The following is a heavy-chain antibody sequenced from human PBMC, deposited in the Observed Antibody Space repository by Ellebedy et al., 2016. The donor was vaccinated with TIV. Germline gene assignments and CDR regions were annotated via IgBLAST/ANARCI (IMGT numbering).Heavy chain of an antibody. V-gene: IGHV1-69*13. CDR2: IIPIFGTA. CDR1: GGTFSSYA. J-gene: IGHJ2*01. CDR3: ARDLSGYHDDLKEGLLRGWYFDL. D-gene: IGHD2-2*01. Sequence: ASVKVSCKASGGTFSSYAISWVRQAPGQGLEWMGGIIPIFGTANYAQKFQGRVTITADESTSTAYMELSSLRSEDTAVYYCARDLSGYHDDLKEGLLRGWYFDLWGRGTLVTVSS.